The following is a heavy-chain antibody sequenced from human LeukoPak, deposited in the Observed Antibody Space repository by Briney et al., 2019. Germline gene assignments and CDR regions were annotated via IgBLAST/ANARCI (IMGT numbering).Heavy chain of an antibody. Sequence: GGSLRLSCAASGFTFSTYWMSWVRQAPGKGLEWVANIKEDGSEKNYADSVKGRFTISRDNAKDSLYLQMNSLRAEDTSVYYCARVLVGGTNWFDPWGQGTLVTVSS. CDR1: GFTFSTYW. J-gene: IGHJ5*02. V-gene: IGHV3-7*02. CDR2: IKEDGSEK. CDR3: ARVLVGGTNWFDP. D-gene: IGHD1-26*01.